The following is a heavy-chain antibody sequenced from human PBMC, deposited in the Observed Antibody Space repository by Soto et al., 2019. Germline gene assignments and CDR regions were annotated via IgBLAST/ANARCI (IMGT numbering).Heavy chain of an antibody. V-gene: IGHV1-69*01. J-gene: IGHJ4*02. D-gene: IGHD3-16*01. CDR3: ARCGSGYVWFNEF. CDR1: GGLFSSYA. Sequence: QELLVQSGPEVKKPGSSVKVSCKASGGLFSSYAISWVRQAPGQGLEWVGGIIPVFGTTYYSQKFQDRVTITADESSNTAYMELTSLTYGDTAIYYCARCGSGYVWFNEFWGQGTLVTVSS. CDR2: IIPVFGTT.